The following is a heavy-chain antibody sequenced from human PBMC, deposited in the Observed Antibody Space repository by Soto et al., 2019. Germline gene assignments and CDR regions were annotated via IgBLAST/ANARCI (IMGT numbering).Heavy chain of an antibody. Sequence: GGSLRLSCAASGFTFSSYGMHWVRPAPGKGLEWVAVISYDGSNKYYADSVKGRFTISRDNSKNTLYLQMNSLRAEDTAVYYCARRGEDYYGMDVWGQGTTVTGSS. CDR2: ISYDGSNK. V-gene: IGHV3-30*19. CDR3: ARRGEDYYGMDV. D-gene: IGHD3-10*01. J-gene: IGHJ6*02. CDR1: GFTFSSYG.